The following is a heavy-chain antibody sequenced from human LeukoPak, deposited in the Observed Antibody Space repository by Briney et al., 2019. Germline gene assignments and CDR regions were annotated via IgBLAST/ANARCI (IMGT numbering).Heavy chain of an antibody. V-gene: IGHV2-70*01. Sequence: SGPALVKPTQTLTLTCTFSGFSLSTSGMCVSWIRQPPGKALKWLALIDWDDDQYHSTSLKTRLTISKDTSKNQLVLTMTNMDPVDTATYYCARIPDTIFIYFDYWGQGTLVTVSS. CDR3: ARIPDTIFIYFDY. CDR1: GFSLSTSGMC. J-gene: IGHJ4*02. CDR2: IDWDDDQ. D-gene: IGHD3-9*01.